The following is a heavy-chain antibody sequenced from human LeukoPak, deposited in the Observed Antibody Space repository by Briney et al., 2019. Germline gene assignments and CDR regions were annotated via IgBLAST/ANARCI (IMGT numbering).Heavy chain of an antibody. J-gene: IGHJ4*02. V-gene: IGHV3-7*01. D-gene: IGHD5-18*01. CDR2: IKQDGSEK. Sequence: GGSLRLSCAASGFTFSSYWMSWARKAPGKGLEWGANIKQDGSEKNYVDSVKGRFTISRDNAKNSLYLQMNSLRAEDTAVYYCARVRDTAMVYFDYWGQGTLVTVSS. CDR1: GFTFSSYW. CDR3: ARVRDTAMVYFDY.